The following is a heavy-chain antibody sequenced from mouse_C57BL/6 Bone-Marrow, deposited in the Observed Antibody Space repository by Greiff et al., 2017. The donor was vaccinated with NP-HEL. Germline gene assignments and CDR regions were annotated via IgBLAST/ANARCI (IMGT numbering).Heavy chain of an antibody. Sequence: EVQLQQSGAELVRPGASVKLSCTASGFNIKDDYMHWVKQRPEQGLEWIGWIDPENGDTEYASKFQGKATITADTSSNTPYLQLSSLTSEGTAVYYCTAYYFDYWGQGTTLTVSS. CDR2: IDPENGDT. V-gene: IGHV14-4*01. CDR3: TAYYFDY. CDR1: GFNIKDDY. D-gene: IGHD6-5*01. J-gene: IGHJ2*01.